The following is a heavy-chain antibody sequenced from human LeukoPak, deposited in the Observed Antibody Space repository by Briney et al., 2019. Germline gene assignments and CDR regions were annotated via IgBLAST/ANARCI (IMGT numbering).Heavy chain of an antibody. Sequence: SETLSLTCTVSGGSISSSRYYWAWIRQSPGKGLEWIGSLYYSGSAYYNPSLKSRVTISVDTSKSQFSLRLGSVTATDTAVYYCASDGGQGYWGQGILVTVSS. D-gene: IGHD3-10*01. CDR1: GGSISSSRYY. V-gene: IGHV4-39*07. CDR3: ASDGGQGY. J-gene: IGHJ4*02. CDR2: LYYSGSA.